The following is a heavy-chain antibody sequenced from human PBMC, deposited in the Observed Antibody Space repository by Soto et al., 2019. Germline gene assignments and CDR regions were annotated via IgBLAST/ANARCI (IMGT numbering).Heavy chain of an antibody. J-gene: IGHJ6*02. Sequence: ASVKVSCKASGYTFTSYYMHWVRQAPGQGLEWMGIINPSGGSTSYAQKLQGRVTMTTDTSTSTAYMELRSLRSDDTAVYYCASIDCSGGSCYPAYYYYGMDVWGQGTTVTVS. D-gene: IGHD2-15*01. CDR1: GYTFTSYY. CDR2: INPSGGST. CDR3: ASIDCSGGSCYPAYYYYGMDV. V-gene: IGHV1-46*01.